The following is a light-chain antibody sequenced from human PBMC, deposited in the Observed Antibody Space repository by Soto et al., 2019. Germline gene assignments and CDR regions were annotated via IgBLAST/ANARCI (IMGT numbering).Light chain of an antibody. CDR2: PAS. CDR3: QQSYSNPRT. Sequence: DIQMTQFPSTLAASLGDRVTITCRASQSISNWFAWYQQKPGTAPKLLIYPASSLQSGVPSRFSGSGSGRDFTLTISSLQPEDFAPYYCQQSYSNPRTFGQGTKVDIK. CDR1: QSISNW. J-gene: IGKJ1*01. V-gene: IGKV1-39*01.